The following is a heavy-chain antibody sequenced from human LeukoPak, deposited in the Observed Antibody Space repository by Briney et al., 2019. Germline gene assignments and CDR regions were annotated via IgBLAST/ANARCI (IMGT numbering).Heavy chain of an antibody. J-gene: IGHJ2*01. CDR1: GYTFTSYY. D-gene: IGHD6-13*01. CDR2: INPSGGST. V-gene: IGHV1-46*01. Sequence: ASVKVSCKASGYTFTSYYMYWVRQAPGQGLEWMGIINPSGGSTSYAQKFQGRVTMTRDTSTSTVYMELSSLRSEDTAVYYCARDGLMAYSSSPKGDFDLWGRGTLVTVSS. CDR3: ARDGLMAYSSSPKGDFDL.